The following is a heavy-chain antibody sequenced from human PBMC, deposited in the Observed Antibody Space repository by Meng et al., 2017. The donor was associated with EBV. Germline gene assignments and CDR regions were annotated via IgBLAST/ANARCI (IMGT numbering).Heavy chain of an antibody. CDR1: GGTFRSDA. V-gene: IGHV1-69*01. CDR2: LIPMVGAP. D-gene: IGHD3-10*01. Sequence: QLQWRRSGAGVKKPGSSVKVSCRTSGGTFRSDAVSWVRQAPGQGLEWMGGLIPMVGAPHYAQKFQGRVTIIADESTSTHSMELNSLRSEDTAMYYCASESGRGFTPDYWGQGTLVTVSS. J-gene: IGHJ4*02. CDR3: ASESGRGFTPDY.